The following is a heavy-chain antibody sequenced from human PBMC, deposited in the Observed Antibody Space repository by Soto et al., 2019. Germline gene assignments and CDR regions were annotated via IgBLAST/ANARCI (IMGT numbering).Heavy chain of an antibody. V-gene: IGHV3-33*01. CDR1: GFTFSSYG. CDR2: IWYDGSNK. D-gene: IGHD6-19*01. CDR3: ARDQWYSSGWSPTYYFDY. Sequence: GGSLRLSCAASGFTFSSYGMHWVRQAPGKGLEWVAVIWYDGSNKYYADSVKGRFTISRDNSKNTLYLQMNSLRAEDTAVYYCARDQWYSSGWSPTYYFDYWGQGTLVTVSS. J-gene: IGHJ4*02.